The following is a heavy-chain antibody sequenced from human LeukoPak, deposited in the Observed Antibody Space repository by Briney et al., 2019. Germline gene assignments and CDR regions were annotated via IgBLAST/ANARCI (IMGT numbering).Heavy chain of an antibody. Sequence: PGRSLRLSCAASGFIFSSYWMSWVRQAPGEGLEWAANIKKDGSEKYYVDSVKGRFTISRDNAKTSLFLQMSSLRAEDTAVYYCARHLSGVTGYTYGRGIDYWGQGTLVTVSS. J-gene: IGHJ4*02. D-gene: IGHD5-18*01. CDR3: ARHLSGVTGYTYGRGIDY. V-gene: IGHV3-7*01. CDR1: GFIFSSYW. CDR2: IKKDGSEK.